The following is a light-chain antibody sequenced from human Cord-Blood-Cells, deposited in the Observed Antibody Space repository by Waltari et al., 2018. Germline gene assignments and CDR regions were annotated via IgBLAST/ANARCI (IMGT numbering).Light chain of an antibody. CDR2: CAS. CDR3: QQYNNWPIT. CDR1: QIVSSN. J-gene: IGKJ5*01. Sequence: EIVMTQSPATLSVSPGERATLSCRASQIVSSNLAWYQQKPGQAPRLRIYCASTRATGIPARFSGSGSGTEFTLTISSLQSEDFAVYYCQQYNNWPITFGQGTRLEIK. V-gene: IGKV3-15*01.